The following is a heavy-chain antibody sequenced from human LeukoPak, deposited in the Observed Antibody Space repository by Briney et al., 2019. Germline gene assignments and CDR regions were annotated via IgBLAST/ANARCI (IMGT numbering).Heavy chain of an antibody. CDR1: GGSISSSSYY. Sequence: SEALSLTCTVSGGSISSSSYYWGWIRQPPGKGLEWIGSIYYSGSTYYNPSLKSRVTISVDTSKNQFSLKLSSVTAADTAVYYCARAVGECFDPWGQGTLVTVSS. D-gene: IGHD3-16*01. CDR3: ARAVGECFDP. J-gene: IGHJ5*02. CDR2: IYYSGST. V-gene: IGHV4-39*07.